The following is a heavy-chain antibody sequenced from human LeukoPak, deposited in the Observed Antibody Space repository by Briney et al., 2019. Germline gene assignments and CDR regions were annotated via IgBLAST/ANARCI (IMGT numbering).Heavy chain of an antibody. Sequence: SQTLSLTCTVSGGSIRRGGHYWSWIRQFPGKGLEWIGHSYYSGSSDYNPSLQKRVTISVDTSKNQFSLDLSSVTAADTALYYCATARGGAGAATVLDSWGPGPLVTVSS. CDR2: SYYSGSS. D-gene: IGHD6-19*01. CDR3: ATARGGAGAATVLDS. J-gene: IGHJ4*02. CDR1: GGSIRRGGHY. V-gene: IGHV4-31*03.